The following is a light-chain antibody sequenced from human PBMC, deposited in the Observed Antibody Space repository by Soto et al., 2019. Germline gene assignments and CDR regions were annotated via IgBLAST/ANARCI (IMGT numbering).Light chain of an antibody. J-gene: IGKJ5*01. CDR1: QSVSSS. V-gene: IGKV3-15*01. Sequence: EIVMTQSPATLSVSPGERATLSCRASQSVSSSLAWYQRKRGQAPRLLIYGASTRATGTPARISGSGSGTEFTLTISSLQSEDSAVYYCQPYNNWPLITFGQGTRLETK. CDR3: QPYNNWPLIT. CDR2: GAS.